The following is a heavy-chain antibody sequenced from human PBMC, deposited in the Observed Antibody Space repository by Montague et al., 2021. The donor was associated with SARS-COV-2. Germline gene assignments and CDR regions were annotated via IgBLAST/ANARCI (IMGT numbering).Heavy chain of an antibody. D-gene: IGHD6-19*01. V-gene: IGHV4-39*01. J-gene: IGHJ4*02. CDR1: GGSISSGSYH. CDR2: IYYSGST. Sequence: SETLSLTCTVSGGSISSGSYHWGWIRQPPGKGLEWIGSIYYSGSTYYNPSLKSRVTISVDTSKNQFSLKLSSVTAADTAVYYCARGSRQWLVRPPHYYYFGYWGQGTLVTVSS. CDR3: ARGSRQWLVRPPHYYYFGY.